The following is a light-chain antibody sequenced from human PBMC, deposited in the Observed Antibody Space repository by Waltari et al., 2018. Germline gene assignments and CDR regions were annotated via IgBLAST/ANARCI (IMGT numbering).Light chain of an antibody. CDR2: AAS. J-gene: IGKJ4*01. CDR3: QQYATSPLT. V-gene: IGKV3-20*01. Sequence: EILLTQSPGTLSLAPGDGAPLPCRASQYVPNSFLAWYQQKPGQAPRLPIYAASKRATGIPDRFSGSGSGTDFTVTISRLDPEDFAVYFCQQYATSPLTFGGGTRVDVK. CDR1: QYVPNSF.